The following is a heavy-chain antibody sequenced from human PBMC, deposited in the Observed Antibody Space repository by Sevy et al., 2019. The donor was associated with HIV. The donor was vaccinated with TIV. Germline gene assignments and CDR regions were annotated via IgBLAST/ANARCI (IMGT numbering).Heavy chain of an antibody. CDR1: GFTFSNYA. Sequence: GGSLRLSCAASGFTFSNYAMSWVRQAPGKGLEWVSAISGSGGSTYYADSVKGRFTISGDNSKNTLFLQMNSLRAEDTAVYYCAKEAAGTPKRSYYFDYWGQGTLVTVSS. D-gene: IGHD2-15*01. CDR2: ISGSGGST. V-gene: IGHV3-23*01. J-gene: IGHJ4*02. CDR3: AKEAAGTPKRSYYFDY.